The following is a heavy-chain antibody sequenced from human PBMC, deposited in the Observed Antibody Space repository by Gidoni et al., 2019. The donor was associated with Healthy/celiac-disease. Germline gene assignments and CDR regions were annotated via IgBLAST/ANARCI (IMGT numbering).Heavy chain of an antibody. D-gene: IGHD2-15*01. CDR2: IYSGGST. J-gene: IGHJ2*01. Sequence: EVQLVASGVGLIQPGGSLRLSCAASALTGSSNYMSWVRQATGKGLEWVSGIYSGGSTYYADSVKGRFTISRDNSKNTLYLQMNSLRAEDTAVYYCARRHGGNYWYFDLWGRGTLVTVSS. CDR1: ALTGSSNY. V-gene: IGHV3-53*01. CDR3: ARRHGGNYWYFDL.